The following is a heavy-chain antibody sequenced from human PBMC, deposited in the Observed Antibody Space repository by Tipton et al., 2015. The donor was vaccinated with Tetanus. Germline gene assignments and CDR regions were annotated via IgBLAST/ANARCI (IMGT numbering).Heavy chain of an antibody. V-gene: IGHV4-59*01. CDR1: GGSISSYY. J-gene: IGHJ2*01. Sequence: TLSLTCTVSGGSISSYYWSWIRQPPGKGLEWIGYIYYSGSTNYNPSLKSRVTISVDTSKNQFSLKLSSVAAAGTAVYYCAREEAYYGDYARYFDLWGRGTLVTVSS. CDR2: IYYSGST. D-gene: IGHD4-17*01. CDR3: AREEAYYGDYARYFDL.